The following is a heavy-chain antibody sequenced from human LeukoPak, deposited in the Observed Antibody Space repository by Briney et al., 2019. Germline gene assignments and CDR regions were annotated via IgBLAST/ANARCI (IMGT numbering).Heavy chain of an antibody. CDR1: GGSFSGYY. V-gene: IGHV4-34*01. D-gene: IGHD2-2*01. CDR2: IST. CDR3: ARGRDVGGYCSSTSCYPFDY. J-gene: IGHJ4*02. Sequence: SETLSLTCAVYGGSFSGYYWSWIRQPPGKGLEWIGEISTNYNPSLKSRVTISVDTSKNQFSLKLSSVTAADTAVYYCARGRDVGGYCSSTSCYPFDYRGQGTLVTVSS.